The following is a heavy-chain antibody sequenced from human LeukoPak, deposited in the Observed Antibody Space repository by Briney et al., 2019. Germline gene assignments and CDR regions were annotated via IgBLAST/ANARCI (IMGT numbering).Heavy chain of an antibody. V-gene: IGHV1-69*06. CDR2: IIPIFGTA. CDR1: GGTFSSYA. CDR3: ASCSGGSCYLGDAFDI. D-gene: IGHD2-15*01. Sequence: SVKVSCKASGGTFSSYAISWVRQAPGQGVEWMGGIIPIFGTANYAHKFQGRVTITADKSTSTAYMELSSLRSEDTAVYYCASCSGGSCYLGDAFDIWGQGTMVTVSS. J-gene: IGHJ3*02.